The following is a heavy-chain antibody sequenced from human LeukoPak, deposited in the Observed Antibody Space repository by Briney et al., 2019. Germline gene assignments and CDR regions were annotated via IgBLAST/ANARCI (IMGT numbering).Heavy chain of an antibody. V-gene: IGHV1-69*04. J-gene: IGHJ4*02. CDR3: ARASYYGSGSYFDY. CDR1: GGTFSSYA. CDR2: IIPIFGIA. D-gene: IGHD3-10*01. Sequence: SVKVSCKASGGTFSSYAISWVRQAPGQGLEWMGRIIPIFGIANYAQKFQGRVTITADKSTSTAYMELSSLRSEDTAVYYCARASYYGSGSYFDYWGQGTLVTVSS.